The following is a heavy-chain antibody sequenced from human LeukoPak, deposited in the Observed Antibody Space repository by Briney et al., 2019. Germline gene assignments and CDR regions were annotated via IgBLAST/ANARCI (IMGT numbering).Heavy chain of an antibody. V-gene: IGHV3-48*03. J-gene: IGHJ4*02. CDR1: GFTFSSYE. D-gene: IGHD6-19*01. Sequence: PGGSLRLSCAASGFTFSSYEMNWVRQAPGKGLEWVSYISSSGSTIYYADSVKGRFTISRDNAKNSLYLQMNSLRAEDTALYYCAKLAGTGGFDYWGQGTLVTVSS. CDR2: ISSSGSTI. CDR3: AKLAGTGGFDY.